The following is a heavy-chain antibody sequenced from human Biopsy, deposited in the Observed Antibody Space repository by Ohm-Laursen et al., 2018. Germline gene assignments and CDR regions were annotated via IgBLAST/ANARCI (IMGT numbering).Heavy chain of an antibody. CDR2: INSMFGTT. V-gene: IGHV1-69*01. D-gene: IGHD1-1*01. CDR1: GGTFSSFG. J-gene: IGHJ4*02. CDR3: AKRGVERGRPLAY. Sequence: GSSVKVSCKASGGTFSSFGISWVRQAPGQGLEWMGEINSMFGTTNYAQTFQGRVTITADESTNTAYMEVSSLRSEDTAVYYCAKRGVERGRPLAYWGQGTLVTVSS.